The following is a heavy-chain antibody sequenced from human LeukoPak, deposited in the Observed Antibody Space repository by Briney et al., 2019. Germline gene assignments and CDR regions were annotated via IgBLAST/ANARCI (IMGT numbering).Heavy chain of an antibody. D-gene: IGHD4-17*01. CDR1: GFTFSSYA. J-gene: IGHJ5*02. CDR2: ISGSGGST. V-gene: IGHV3-23*01. Sequence: PGRSLGLSCAASGFTFSSYAMHWVRQAPGKGLEWVSAISGSGGSTYYADSVKGRFTISRDNSKNTLYLQMNSLRAEDTAVYYCAKVPLSSYGDPDRGNDNWFDPWGQGTLVTVSS. CDR3: AKVPLSSYGDPDRGNDNWFDP.